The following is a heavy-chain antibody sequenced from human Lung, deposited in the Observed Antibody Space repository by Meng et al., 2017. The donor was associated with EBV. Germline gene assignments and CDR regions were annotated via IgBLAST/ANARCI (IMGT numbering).Heavy chain of an antibody. CDR1: GYSLSSGGGG. D-gene: IGHD6-6*01. CDR2: IYWDDDK. CDR3: AHIIAARPFDY. J-gene: IGHJ4*02. V-gene: IGHV2-5*02. Sequence: QSTLRMSGPTLVKPTQTRTLTWTLAGYSLSSGGGGVGWIRQPPGKALEWLAVIYWDDDKRYSPSLKSRLTITKDTSKYQVVLTLTNMDPVDAATYYCAHIIAARPFDYWGQGTLVTVSS.